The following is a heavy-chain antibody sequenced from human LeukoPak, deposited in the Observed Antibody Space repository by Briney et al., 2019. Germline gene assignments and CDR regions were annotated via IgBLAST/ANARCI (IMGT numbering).Heavy chain of an antibody. V-gene: IGHV4-34*01. CDR2: INHSGST. CDR1: SGSISGYY. CDR3: ARTRGYNVYYYDSSGYSFDY. Sequence: SETLSLTCTVSSGSISGYYWSWIRQPAGKGLEWIGEINHSGSTNYNPSLKSRVTISVDTSKNQFSLKLSSVTAADTAVYYCARTRGYNVYYYDSSGYSFDYWGQGTLVTVSS. J-gene: IGHJ4*02. D-gene: IGHD3-22*01.